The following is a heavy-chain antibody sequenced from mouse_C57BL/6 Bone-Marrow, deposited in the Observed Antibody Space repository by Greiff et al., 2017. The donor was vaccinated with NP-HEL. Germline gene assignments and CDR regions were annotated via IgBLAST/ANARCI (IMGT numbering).Heavy chain of an antibody. D-gene: IGHD1-1*01. CDR2: IDPEDGET. V-gene: IGHV14-2*01. CDR1: GFNIKDYY. CDR3: ARDYGSFYYYAMDY. J-gene: IGHJ4*01. Sequence: EVKLMESGAELVKPGASVKLSCTASGFNIKDYYMHWVKQRTEQGLEWIGRIDPEDGETKYAPKFKGKATITADTSSNTAYLQLSSLTSEDTAFYYCARDYGSFYYYAMDYWGQGTSVTVSS.